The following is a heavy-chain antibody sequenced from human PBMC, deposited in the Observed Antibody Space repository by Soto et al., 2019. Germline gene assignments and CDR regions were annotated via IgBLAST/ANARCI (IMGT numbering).Heavy chain of an antibody. D-gene: IGHD3-9*01. J-gene: IGHJ4*02. V-gene: IGHV3-15*07. Sequence: EVQLVESGGGLVKPGGSLRLSCAASGFTFSNAWMNWVRQAPGKGLEWGGRIKSKTDGGTTDYAAPVKGRFNISRDDSKNTLYLKMNSLKTEDTAVYYCTTDIDYDILTGLTRDYWGQGTLVTVSS. CDR3: TTDIDYDILTGLTRDY. CDR1: GFTFSNAW. CDR2: IKSKTDGGTT.